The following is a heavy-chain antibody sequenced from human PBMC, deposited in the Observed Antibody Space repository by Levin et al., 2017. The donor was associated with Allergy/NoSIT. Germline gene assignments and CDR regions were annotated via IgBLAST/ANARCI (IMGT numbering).Heavy chain of an antibody. V-gene: IGHV4-39*01. CDR1: GGSISSSSYY. CDR2: IYYSGST. CDR3: ASFPSRTLPFDY. J-gene: IGHJ4*02. Sequence: SETLSLTCTVSGGSISSSSYYWGWIRQPPGKGLEWIGNIYYSGSTYYNPSLKSRVTISVDTSKNQFSLKLTSVTAADTAVYSCASFPSRTLPFDYWGQGTLVTVSS.